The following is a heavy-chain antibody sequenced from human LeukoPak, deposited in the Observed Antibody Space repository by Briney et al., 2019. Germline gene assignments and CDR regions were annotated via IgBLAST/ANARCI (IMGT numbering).Heavy chain of an antibody. Sequence: GGSLRLSCAASGFTFSSYEMNWVRQAPGKGLEWVSYISSSGSTIYYADSVKGRFTISRDNAKNSLYLQMNSPRAEDTAVYYCARDPYGSETDFDYWGQGTLVTVSS. CDR3: ARDPYGSETDFDY. J-gene: IGHJ4*02. V-gene: IGHV3-48*03. CDR1: GFTFSSYE. CDR2: ISSSGSTI. D-gene: IGHD3-10*01.